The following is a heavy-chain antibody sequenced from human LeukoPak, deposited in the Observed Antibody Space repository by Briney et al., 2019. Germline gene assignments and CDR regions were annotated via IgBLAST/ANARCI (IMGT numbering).Heavy chain of an antibody. CDR3: AREVTTVTIFDY. Sequence: SETLSLTCTVSGGSVSRVSYYWSWIRQPPGKGLEWIGYIYYSGSTNYNPSLKSRVTISVDTSKNQFSLRLTSVTAADTAVYYCAREVTTVTIFDYWGQGTLVTVSS. CDR1: GGSVSRVSYY. D-gene: IGHD4-17*01. CDR2: IYYSGST. J-gene: IGHJ4*02. V-gene: IGHV4-61*01.